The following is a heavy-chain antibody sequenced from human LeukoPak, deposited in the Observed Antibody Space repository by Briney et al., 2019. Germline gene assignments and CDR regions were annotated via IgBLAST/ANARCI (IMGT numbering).Heavy chain of an antibody. V-gene: IGHV3-30*02. CDR1: GFTFSSYG. Sequence: PGGSLRLSCAASGFTFSSYGMHWVRQAPDTGLEWVAFIRYVGSDRYYADSVKGRFTISRDNSKNTPYLQMNSLRAEDTAVYYCAKDRPRLPFDLRGQGTLVTVSS. J-gene: IGHJ4*02. CDR3: AKDRPRLPFDL. CDR2: IRYVGSDR.